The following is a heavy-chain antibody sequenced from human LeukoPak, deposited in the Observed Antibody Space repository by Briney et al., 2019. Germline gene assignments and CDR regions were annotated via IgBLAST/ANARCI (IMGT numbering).Heavy chain of an antibody. D-gene: IGHD3-10*01. CDR3: VRAFGDY. CDR1: GFTFNKCR. V-gene: IGHV3-74*01. CDR2: IDTDGTNT. Sequence: QPGGSLRLTCAASGFTFNKCRMHWVRQAQGKGLVWVSRIDTDGTNTNYADSVKGRFTISRDNAKNTVYLQMNSLRAEDTAVYYCVRAFGDYWGQGILVTVSS. J-gene: IGHJ4*02.